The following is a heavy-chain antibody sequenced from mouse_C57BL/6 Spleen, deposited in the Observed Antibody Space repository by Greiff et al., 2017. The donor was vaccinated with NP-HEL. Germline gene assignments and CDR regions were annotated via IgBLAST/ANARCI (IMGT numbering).Heavy chain of an antibody. CDR2: ISSGGSYT. CDR1: GFTFSSYG. V-gene: IGHV5-6*01. Sequence: EVMLVESGGDLVKPGGSLKLSCAASGFTFSSYGMSWVRQTPDKRLEWVATISSGGSYTYYPDSVKGRFTISRDNAKNTLYLQMSSLKSEDTAMYYCARHDTMVTTEFAYWGQGTLVTVSA. J-gene: IGHJ3*01. CDR3: ARHDTMVTTEFAY. D-gene: IGHD2-2*01.